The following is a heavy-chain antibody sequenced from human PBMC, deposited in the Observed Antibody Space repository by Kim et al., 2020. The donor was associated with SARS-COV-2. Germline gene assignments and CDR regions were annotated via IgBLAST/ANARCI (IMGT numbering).Heavy chain of an antibody. D-gene: IGHD4-17*01. V-gene: IGHV4-34*01. J-gene: IGHJ5*02. CDR3: ARTPDYGGNSEEGDP. Sequence: PSLKSRVTISVDTSKNQFSLKLSSVTAADTAVYYCARTPDYGGNSEEGDPWGQGTLVTVSS.